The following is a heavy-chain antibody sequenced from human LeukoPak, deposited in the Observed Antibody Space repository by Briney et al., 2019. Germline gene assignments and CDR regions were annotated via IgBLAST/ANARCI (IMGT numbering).Heavy chain of an antibody. V-gene: IGHV4-38-2*01. CDR2: IYHSGST. CDR3: ARHYGEGYMT. D-gene: IGHD3-10*01. Sequence: SETLSLTCAVSGYSISSGYYWGWIRQPPGKGLEWIGSIYHSGSTYYNPSLKSRVTISVATSKNQFSLKLSSVTAADTAVYYCARHYGEGYMTWGQGTLVTVSS. J-gene: IGHJ5*02. CDR1: GYSISSGYY.